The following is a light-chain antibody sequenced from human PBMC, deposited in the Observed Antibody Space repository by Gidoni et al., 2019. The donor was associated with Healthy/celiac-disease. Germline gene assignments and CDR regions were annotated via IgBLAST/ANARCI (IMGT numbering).Light chain of an antibody. V-gene: IGKV4-1*01. CDR1: QSVLYSSNNKNY. J-gene: IGKJ3*01. CDR3: QQYYSTPFT. CDR2: WAS. Sequence: IVMPQSPDSLAVSLGERATLNCKSSQSVLYSSNNKNYLAWYQQKPGQPPKLLIYWASTRESGVPDRFSGSGSGTDFTLTISSLQAEDVAVYYCQQYYSTPFTFGPGTKVDIK.